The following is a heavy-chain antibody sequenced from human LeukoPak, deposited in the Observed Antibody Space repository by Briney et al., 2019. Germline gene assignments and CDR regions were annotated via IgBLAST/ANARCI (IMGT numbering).Heavy chain of an antibody. Sequence: WASVKVSCKASGGTFSSYAISWVRQAPGQGLEWMGWINPNSGGTNYAQKFQGRVTMTRDTSISTAYMELSRLRSDDTAVYYCARDVTTDYMDVWGKGTTVTVSS. V-gene: IGHV1-2*02. J-gene: IGHJ6*03. CDR3: ARDVTTDYMDV. D-gene: IGHD4-17*01. CDR2: INPNSGGT. CDR1: GGTFSSYA.